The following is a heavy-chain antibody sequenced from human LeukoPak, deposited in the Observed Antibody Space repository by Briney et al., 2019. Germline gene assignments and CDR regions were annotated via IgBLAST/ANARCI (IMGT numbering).Heavy chain of an antibody. J-gene: IGHJ4*02. CDR3: ARGSILSYYDYVWGSYRYAYDY. V-gene: IGHV4-39*07. D-gene: IGHD3-16*02. Sequence: PSETLSLTCTVSGGSISSSSYYWSWIRQPPGKGLEWIGEINHSGSTNSNPSLKSRVTISVDTSKNQFSLKLSSVTAADTAVYYCARGSILSYYDYVWGSYRYAYDYWGQGTLVTVSS. CDR1: GGSISSSSYY. CDR2: INHSGST.